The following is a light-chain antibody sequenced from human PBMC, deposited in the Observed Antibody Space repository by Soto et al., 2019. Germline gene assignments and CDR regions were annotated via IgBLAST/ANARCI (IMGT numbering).Light chain of an antibody. CDR3: QQRSNWPLT. Sequence: EIVLTQSPATLSLSPGERATLSCRASQSVSSYLAWYQQKPGQAPRLLIYDASNRATGIPARFSGSGSGTDFTLTNSRLEPEDFAGYYWQQRSNWPLTFGGGTKVEIK. CDR2: DAS. V-gene: IGKV3-11*01. J-gene: IGKJ4*01. CDR1: QSVSSY.